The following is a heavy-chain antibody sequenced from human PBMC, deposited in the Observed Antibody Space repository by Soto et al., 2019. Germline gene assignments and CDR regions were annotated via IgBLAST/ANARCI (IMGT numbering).Heavy chain of an antibody. V-gene: IGHV1-69*01. CDR1: DGTFNSYA. D-gene: IGHD6-13*01. Sequence: QEQVVQSGAEVRKPGSSVKLSCKASDGTFNSYAIAWVRQAPGQGLEWMGGIIPYYNTLNYAQKFQDRVTITADDSTNTVYMELSSLRSDDTAVYFCASGASRWYPYFFDSWAQGTLVTVSS. CDR3: ASGASRWYPYFFDS. J-gene: IGHJ4*02. CDR2: IIPYYNTL.